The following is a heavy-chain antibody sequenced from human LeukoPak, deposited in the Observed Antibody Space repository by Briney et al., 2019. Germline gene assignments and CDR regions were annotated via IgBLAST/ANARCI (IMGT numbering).Heavy chain of an antibody. V-gene: IGHV3-7*05. D-gene: IGHD3-3*01. CDR3: ATYFTNFWSGYYPSY. CDR1: GFTFTTYW. Sequence: PEGSLRLSCAASGFTFTTYWMSWVRQAPGKGLEWVANIKQDGSEKYYVDSVKGRFTISRDNAKNSLYLQMNSLRAEDTAVYYCATYFTNFWSGYYPSYWGQGTLVTVSS. J-gene: IGHJ4*02. CDR2: IKQDGSEK.